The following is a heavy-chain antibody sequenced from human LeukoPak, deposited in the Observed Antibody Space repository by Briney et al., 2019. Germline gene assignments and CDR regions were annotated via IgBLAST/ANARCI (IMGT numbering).Heavy chain of an antibody. CDR2: ISYDGSNK. Sequence: GRSLRLSCAASGFTFNSYAMNWVRQAPGKGLEWVAFISYDGSNKYYADSVKGRFTISRDNSKNMLYLQMNSLRAEDTAVYYCERSSGPNSITVFGVVTPKFDYWGQGTMVTVSS. V-gene: IGHV3-30-3*01. CDR1: GFTFNSYA. D-gene: IGHD3-3*01. CDR3: ERSSGPNSITVFGVVTPKFDY. J-gene: IGHJ4*02.